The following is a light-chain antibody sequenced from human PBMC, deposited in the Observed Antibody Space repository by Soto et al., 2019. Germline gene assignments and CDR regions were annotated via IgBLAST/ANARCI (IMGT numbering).Light chain of an antibody. CDR2: DAS. J-gene: IGKJ3*01. V-gene: IGKV3-20*01. CDR3: QQYGSSPGLFT. Sequence: EIVLTQSPGTLSLSPGDRATLSCRASQSVSSTYLAWYQQKPGQAPRLLIYDASSRATGIPDRFSGSGSGTDFTLTIIRLEPEDFAVYYCQQYGSSPGLFTFGPGTKVDIK. CDR1: QSVSSTY.